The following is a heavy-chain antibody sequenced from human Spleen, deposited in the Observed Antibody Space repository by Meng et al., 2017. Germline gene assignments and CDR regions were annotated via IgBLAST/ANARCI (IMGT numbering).Heavy chain of an antibody. V-gene: IGHV5-51*01. D-gene: IGHD2-15*01. CDR2: IYPGDSET. Sequence: GGSLRLSCKGSGYSFTSYWIGWVRQMPGKGLGWMGIIYPGDSETIYSPSFQGQVTLSADKSISTAYLQWSSLKASDTAMYYCARHYCSGGSCTIDYWGQGTLVTVSS. CDR3: ARHYCSGGSCTIDY. J-gene: IGHJ4*02. CDR1: GYSFTSYW.